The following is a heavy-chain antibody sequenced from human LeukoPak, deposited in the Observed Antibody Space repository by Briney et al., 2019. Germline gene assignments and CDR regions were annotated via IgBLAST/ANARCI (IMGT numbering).Heavy chain of an antibody. CDR1: GFTFSSYS. CDR2: ISSSSSYI. D-gene: IGHD3-9*01. V-gene: IGHV3-21*01. J-gene: IGHJ6*02. Sequence: PGGSLRLSCAAPGFTFSSYSMNWVRQAPGKGLEWVSSISSSSSYIYYADSVKGRFTISRDNAKNSLYLQMNGLRDEDTAVYYCARAFEAGAWFGMDVWGQGTTVTASS. CDR3: ARAFEAGAWFGMDV.